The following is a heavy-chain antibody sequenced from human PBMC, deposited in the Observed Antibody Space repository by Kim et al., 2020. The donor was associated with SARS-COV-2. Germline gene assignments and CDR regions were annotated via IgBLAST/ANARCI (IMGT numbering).Heavy chain of an antibody. CDR1: GFTFSSYA. Sequence: GGSLRLSCAASGFTFSSYAMHWVRQAPGKGLEWVAVISYDGSNKYYADSVKGRFTISRDNSKNTLYLQMNSLRAEDTAVYYCARDLSEYSYGYYFDYWGQGTLVTVSS. J-gene: IGHJ4*02. CDR3: ARDLSEYSYGYYFDY. V-gene: IGHV3-30-3*01. CDR2: ISYDGSNK. D-gene: IGHD5-18*01.